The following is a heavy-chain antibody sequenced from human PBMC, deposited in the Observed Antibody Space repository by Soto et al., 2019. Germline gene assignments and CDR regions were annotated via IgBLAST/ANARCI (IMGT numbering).Heavy chain of an antibody. V-gene: IGHV4-31*03. CDR2: VSHSGST. Sequence: QVRLQEWGPGLVKPSQTLSLTCTVSGGSISSAAYYWSWIRQHPGKGLEWIGYVSHSGSTYYNPSLKSRVIISVDTSKNQFSLSLTSVTAADTAVYYCAREYTYGSNFFDCWGQGALVTVSS. CDR3: AREYTYGSNFFDC. J-gene: IGHJ4*02. CDR1: GGSISSAAYY. D-gene: IGHD5-18*01.